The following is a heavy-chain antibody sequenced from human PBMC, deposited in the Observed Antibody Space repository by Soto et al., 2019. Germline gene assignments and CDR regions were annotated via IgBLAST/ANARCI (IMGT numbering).Heavy chain of an antibody. Sequence: GGSLRLSCAASGFTFSSYGMHWVRQAPGKGLEWVAVIWYDGSNKYYADSVKGRFTISRDNSKNTLYLQMNSLRAEDTAVYYCARSLGKYSGSIYGMDVWGQGTTLTVS. CDR1: GFTFSSYG. V-gene: IGHV3-33*01. CDR3: ARSLGKYSGSIYGMDV. D-gene: IGHD5-12*01. CDR2: IWYDGSNK. J-gene: IGHJ6*02.